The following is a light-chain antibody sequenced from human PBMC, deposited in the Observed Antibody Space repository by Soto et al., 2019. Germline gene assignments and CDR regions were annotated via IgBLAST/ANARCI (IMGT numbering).Light chain of an antibody. CDR3: QQYNNWPPWT. J-gene: IGKJ1*01. CDR1: QSVSSS. Sequence: IVLTQSPATLSLSPGERDNLSCRASQSVSSSLAWYQQKPGQAPRLLIYGASTRATGIPARFSGSGSGTEFTLTISSLQSEDFAVYYCQQYNNWPPWTFGQGTKVDI. V-gene: IGKV3-15*01. CDR2: GAS.